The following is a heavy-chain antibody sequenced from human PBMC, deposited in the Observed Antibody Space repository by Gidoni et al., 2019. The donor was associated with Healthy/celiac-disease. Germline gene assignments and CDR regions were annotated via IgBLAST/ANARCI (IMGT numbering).Heavy chain of an antibody. CDR2: IYYSGST. Sequence: QFRLQQSGPGLVNPSQPRSRTCTVPGGSSSSGGYYWSWIRQHPGKGLEWIGYIYYSGSTYYNPSLKSRVTISVDTSKNQFSLKLSSVTAADTAVYYCARVWTATRGWFDPWGQGTLVTVSS. CDR1: GGSSSSGGYY. J-gene: IGHJ5*02. CDR3: ARVWTATRGWFDP. D-gene: IGHD2-21*02. V-gene: IGHV4-31*03.